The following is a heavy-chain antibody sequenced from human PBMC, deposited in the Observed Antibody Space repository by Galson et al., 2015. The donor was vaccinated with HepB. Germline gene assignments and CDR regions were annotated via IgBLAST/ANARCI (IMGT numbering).Heavy chain of an antibody. CDR1: GFTFSNAW. CDR3: TTDLPMTTVTTEGSDY. Sequence: SLRLSCAASGFTFSNAWMSWVRQAPGKGLEWVGRIKSKTDGGTTDYAAPVKGRFTISRDDSKNTLYLQMNSLKTEDTAVYYCTTDLPMTTVTTEGSDYWGQGTLVTVSS. J-gene: IGHJ4*02. D-gene: IGHD4-17*01. V-gene: IGHV3-15*01. CDR2: IKSKTDGGTT.